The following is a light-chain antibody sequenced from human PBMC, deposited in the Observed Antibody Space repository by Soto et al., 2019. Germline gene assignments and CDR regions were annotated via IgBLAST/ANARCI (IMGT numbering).Light chain of an antibody. CDR2: STS. V-gene: IGLV7-43*01. CDR3: LVYYGTSWV. Sequence: QAVVTQESSLTVSPGGTVTLTCASNTGAVTSGYHPNWLQQQAGQAPRALIYSTSYKYSWTPARFSGSLLGGKAALTLSSAQPKDEVDYYYLVYYGTSWVFGGGTKLTVL. CDR1: TGAVTSGYH. J-gene: IGLJ3*02.